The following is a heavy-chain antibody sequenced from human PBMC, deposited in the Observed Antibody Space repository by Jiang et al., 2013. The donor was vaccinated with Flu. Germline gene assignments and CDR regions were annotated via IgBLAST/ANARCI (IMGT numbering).Heavy chain of an antibody. CDR1: RDPISSYF. D-gene: IGHD6-13*01. CDR2: LLHWGH. CDR3: ARDRSSSPRSFEY. Sequence: SLTCTVSRDPISSYFWTWIRQPQEGTGVDWLHLLHWGHQLQPSLKSRVTISRDTSKNQFSLKLTSVTAADTAVYYCARDRSSSPRSFEYWGQGALVTVSS. V-gene: IGHV4-59*01. J-gene: IGHJ4*02.